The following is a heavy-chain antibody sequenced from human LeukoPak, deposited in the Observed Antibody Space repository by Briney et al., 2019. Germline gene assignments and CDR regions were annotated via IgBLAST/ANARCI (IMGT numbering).Heavy chain of an antibody. CDR3: ARGHRKGRVPTHHVDV. J-gene: IGHJ6*02. Sequence: SETLSLTCAVYGGSFSGYYWSWIRQPPGKGLEWIGEINHSGSTNYNPSLKSRVTISVDTSKNQFSLKLSSVTAADTAVYYCARGHRKGRVPTHHVDVWGQGTTVTVSS. CDR1: GGSFSGYY. CDR2: INHSGST. D-gene: IGHD3-10*01. V-gene: IGHV4-34*01.